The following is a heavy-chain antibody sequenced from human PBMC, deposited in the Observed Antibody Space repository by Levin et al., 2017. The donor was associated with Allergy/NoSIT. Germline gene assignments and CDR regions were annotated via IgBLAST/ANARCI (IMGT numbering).Heavy chain of an antibody. J-gene: IGHJ4*02. CDR3: AREEDQLLTFDY. Sequence: GESLKISCQASGYTFTSYYMHWVRQAPGQGLEWMGIINPSGGSTSYAQKFQGRVTMTRDTSTSTVYMELSSLGSADTAVYYCAREEDQLLTFDYWGQGTLVTVSS. CDR2: INPSGGST. D-gene: IGHD2-2*01. CDR1: GYTFTSYY. V-gene: IGHV1-46*01.